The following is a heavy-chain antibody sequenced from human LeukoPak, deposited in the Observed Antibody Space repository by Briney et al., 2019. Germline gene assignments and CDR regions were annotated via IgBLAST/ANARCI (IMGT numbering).Heavy chain of an antibody. D-gene: IGHD1-1*01. CDR3: GGENDGSPC. J-gene: IGHJ4*02. Sequence: GGSLRLSCAASGFTFSSYAMTWVRQAPGKGLEWVSSISSSSSFIYYADSVKGRFTVSRDNGRNLLYLQMNSLRAEDTAVYYCGGENDGSPCWGQGTLVTVSS. CDR1: GFTFSSYA. V-gene: IGHV3-21*04. CDR2: ISSSSSFI.